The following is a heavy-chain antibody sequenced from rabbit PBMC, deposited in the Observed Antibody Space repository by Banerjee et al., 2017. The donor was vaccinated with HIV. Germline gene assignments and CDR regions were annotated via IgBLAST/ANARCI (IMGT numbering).Heavy chain of an antibody. CDR1: GFTISSGH. D-gene: IGHD4-1*01. V-gene: IGHV1S45*01. Sequence: QEQLKETGGGLVQPGGSLTLSCKASGFTISSGHMGWVRQAPGKGLEWIAYIYAGDSGSTYYASWAKGRFTISRTSSTTVTLQMTSLTAADTATYFCTRSQVAGAFDLWGPGTLVTDS. J-gene: IGHJ4*01. CDR2: IYAGDSGST. CDR3: TRSQVAGAFDL.